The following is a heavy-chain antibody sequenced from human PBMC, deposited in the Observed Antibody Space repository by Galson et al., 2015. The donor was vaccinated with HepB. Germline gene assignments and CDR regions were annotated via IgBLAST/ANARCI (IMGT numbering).Heavy chain of an antibody. Sequence: SVKVSCKASGYTFTSYGISWVRQAPGQGLEWMGWISAYNGNTNYAQKLQGRVTMTTDTSTSTAYMELGSLRSDDTAVYYCAREYSGYDQYYYMDVWGKGTTVTVSS. CDR3: AREYSGYDQYYYMDV. J-gene: IGHJ6*03. CDR1: GYTFTSYG. D-gene: IGHD5-12*01. CDR2: ISAYNGNT. V-gene: IGHV1-18*01.